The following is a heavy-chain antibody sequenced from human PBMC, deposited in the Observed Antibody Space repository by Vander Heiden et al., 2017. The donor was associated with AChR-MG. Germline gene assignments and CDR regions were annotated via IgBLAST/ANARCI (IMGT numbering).Heavy chain of an antibody. CDR1: GFTFDDYA. V-gene: IGHV3-9*01. D-gene: IGHD3-22*01. CDR3: AKVRVEDYDDSSGVFDI. CDR2: ISWNSGSI. Sequence: EVQLVESGGGLVQPGRSLRLSCAASGFTFDDYAMHWVRQAPGKGLEWVSGISWNSGSIGYADSVKGRVTISRDNAKNSLYLQMNSLSADDTALYYCAKVRVEDYDDSSGVFDIWGQGTMVTVSS. J-gene: IGHJ3*02.